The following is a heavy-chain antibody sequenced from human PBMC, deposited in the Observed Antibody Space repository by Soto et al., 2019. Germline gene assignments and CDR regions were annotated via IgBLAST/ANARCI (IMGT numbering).Heavy chain of an antibody. Sequence: ASVKVSCKVSGYTLTELSMHWVRQAPGKGLEWMGGFDPEDGETIYAQKFQGRVTMTEDTSTDTAYMELSSLRSEDTAVYYCATVNGIAATVTPFPGNYMDVWGKGTTVTVSS. CDR1: GYTLTELS. J-gene: IGHJ6*03. V-gene: IGHV1-24*01. CDR2: FDPEDGET. CDR3: ATVNGIAATVTPFPGNYMDV. D-gene: IGHD4-17*01.